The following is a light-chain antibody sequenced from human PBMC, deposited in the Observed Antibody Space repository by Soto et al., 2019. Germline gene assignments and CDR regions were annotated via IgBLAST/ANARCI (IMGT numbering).Light chain of an antibody. J-gene: IGKJ2*01. Sequence: DIQMTQSPSSLSASVGDRVTITCRASQGISTYLVWYQQRQGRAPKLLIYDSSSLVSGVPSRSSGSGSGTAFTLTISSLQPEDFATYYCQQSYRTPYTFGQGTKLETK. CDR1: QGISTY. CDR3: QQSYRTPYT. CDR2: DSS. V-gene: IGKV1-39*01.